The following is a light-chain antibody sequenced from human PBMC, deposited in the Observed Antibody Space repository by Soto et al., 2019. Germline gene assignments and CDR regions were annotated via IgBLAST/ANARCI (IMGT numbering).Light chain of an antibody. CDR1: SSNIGAGYD. CDR3: QSYASSLSRYV. J-gene: IGLJ1*01. Sequence: QSVLTEPPSVSGAPGQRVTINCTGSSSNIGAGYDVHWYQQLPGTAPKLLIYGNSNRPSGVPDRFSGSKSGTSASLAITGLQAEDAADYYRQSYASSLSRYVFGTGTNATVL. V-gene: IGLV1-40*01. CDR2: GNS.